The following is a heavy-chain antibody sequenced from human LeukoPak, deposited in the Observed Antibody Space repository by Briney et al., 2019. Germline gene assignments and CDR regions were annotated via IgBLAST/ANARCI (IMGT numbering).Heavy chain of an antibody. Sequence: ASVKVSCKASGYTFTGYYMHWVRQAPGQGLEWMGWINPNSGGTNYAQKFQGRVTMTRDTSISTAYMELSRLRSDDTAVYYCVRDLTAMVRGAPDYWGQGTLVTVSS. CDR2: INPNSGGT. V-gene: IGHV1-2*02. D-gene: IGHD3-10*01. CDR3: VRDLTAMVRGAPDY. J-gene: IGHJ4*02. CDR1: GYTFTGYY.